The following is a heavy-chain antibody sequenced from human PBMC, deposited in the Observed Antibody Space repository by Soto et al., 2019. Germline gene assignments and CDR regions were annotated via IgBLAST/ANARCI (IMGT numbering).Heavy chain of an antibody. D-gene: IGHD3-16*01. CDR1: GGSISSGGYS. V-gene: IGHV4-30-2*01. CDR2: IYHSGST. CDR3: ARGRGLRWYFDY. Sequence: QLQLQESGSGLVKPSQTLSITCGVSGGSISSGGYSRSWIRQPPGKGLEWIGYIYHSGSTYYNPSLKSRVTISVDRSKNQFSLKLSSVTAAYTVVYYCARGRGLRWYFDYWGQGTLVTVSS. J-gene: IGHJ4*02.